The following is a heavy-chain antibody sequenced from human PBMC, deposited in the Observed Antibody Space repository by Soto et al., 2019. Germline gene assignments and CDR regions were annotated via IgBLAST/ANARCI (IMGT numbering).Heavy chain of an antibody. D-gene: IGHD3-10*01. CDR1: GFTVSSNY. V-gene: IGHV3-66*01. J-gene: IGHJ4*02. Sequence: EVQLVESGGGLVQPGGSLRLSCAASGFTVSSNYMSWVRQAPGKGLEWVSVIYSGGSTYYADSVKGRFTISRDNSKNTLYLQMNSLGAEDTAVYYCARAYYYGSGGEFDYWGQGTLVTVSS. CDR2: IYSGGST. CDR3: ARAYYYGSGGEFDY.